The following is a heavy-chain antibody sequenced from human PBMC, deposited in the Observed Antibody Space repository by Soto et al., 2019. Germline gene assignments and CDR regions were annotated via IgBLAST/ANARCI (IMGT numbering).Heavy chain of an antibody. J-gene: IGHJ5*02. Sequence: QVQLQQWGAGLLKPSETLSLTCAVYGGSFSGYYWSWIRQPPGKGLEWIGEINHSGSTNYNPSLKSGVTISVDTAKNQFSLKLSSVTAADTAVYYCAIATVGNPFDPWGQGTLVTVSS. D-gene: IGHD6-13*01. CDR3: AIATVGNPFDP. V-gene: IGHV4-34*01. CDR1: GGSFSGYY. CDR2: INHSGST.